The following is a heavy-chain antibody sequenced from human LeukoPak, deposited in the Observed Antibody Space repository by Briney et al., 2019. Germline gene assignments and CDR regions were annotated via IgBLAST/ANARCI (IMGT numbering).Heavy chain of an antibody. Sequence: PGGSLRLSCAASGFTFSSYAMSWVRQAPGKGLEWVSAISGSGGSTYYADSVKGRFTISRDNSKNTLYLQVNSLRAEDTAVYYCAIRGLYGSGSYDYWGQGTLVTVSS. J-gene: IGHJ4*02. CDR1: GFTFSSYA. V-gene: IGHV3-23*01. D-gene: IGHD3-10*01. CDR3: AIRGLYGSGSYDY. CDR2: ISGSGGST.